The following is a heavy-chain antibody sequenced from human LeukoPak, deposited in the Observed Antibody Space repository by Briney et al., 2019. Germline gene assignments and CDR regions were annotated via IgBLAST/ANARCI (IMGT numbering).Heavy chain of an antibody. D-gene: IGHD1-26*01. J-gene: IGHJ4*02. CDR2: IRIEANSYGT. Sequence: GGSLRLSCAASGFSFSDHYMDWVRLAPGKGREWVGRIRIEANSYGTEYAASVKGRFTISRDDSKDSLYLQMNSLRSEDTALYYCTRVRLGGSTRYFDYWGPGTLVAVSS. CDR3: TRVRLGGSTRYFDY. V-gene: IGHV3-72*01. CDR1: GFSFSDHY.